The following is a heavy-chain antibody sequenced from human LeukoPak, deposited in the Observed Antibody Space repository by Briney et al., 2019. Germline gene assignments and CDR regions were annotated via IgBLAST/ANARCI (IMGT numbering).Heavy chain of an antibody. CDR3: AKQLGYCSDGSCYFPY. CDR2: ISNNGGYT. J-gene: IGHJ4*02. Sequence: PGGSLRPSCAASGFTFSSSAMSWVRQAPGKGREWFSAISNNGGYTYYADSVQGRFAISRDNSKSTLCLQMNSLRAEDAAVYYCAKQLGYCSDGSCYFPYWGQGTLVTVSS. V-gene: IGHV3-23*01. CDR1: GFTFSSSA. D-gene: IGHD2-15*01.